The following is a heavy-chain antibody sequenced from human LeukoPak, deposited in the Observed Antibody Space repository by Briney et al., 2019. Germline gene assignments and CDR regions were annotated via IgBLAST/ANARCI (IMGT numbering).Heavy chain of an antibody. Sequence: ASVKVSCKASGGTFSSYAISWVRQAPGQGLEWMGGIIPIFGTANYAQKFQGRVTITADESTSTAYMELSSLRSEDTAVYYCATQSSGSYSRYFDYWGQGTLVTVSS. D-gene: IGHD1-26*01. CDR1: GGTFSSYA. CDR2: IIPIFGTA. CDR3: ATQSSGSYSRYFDY. J-gene: IGHJ4*02. V-gene: IGHV1-69*13.